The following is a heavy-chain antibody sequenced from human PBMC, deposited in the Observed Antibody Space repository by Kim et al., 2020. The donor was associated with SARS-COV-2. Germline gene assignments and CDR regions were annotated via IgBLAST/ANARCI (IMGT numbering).Heavy chain of an antibody. J-gene: IGHJ4*02. CDR2: TI. D-gene: IGHD3-16*01. V-gene: IGHV3-11*01. CDR3: ARDRGGYFDY. Sequence: TIYYADSVKGRFTISRDNAKNSLYLQMNRLRAEDTAVYYCARDRGGYFDYWGQGTLVTVSS.